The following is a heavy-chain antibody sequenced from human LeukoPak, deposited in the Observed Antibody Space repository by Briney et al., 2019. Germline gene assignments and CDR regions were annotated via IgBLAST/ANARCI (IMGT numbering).Heavy chain of an antibody. J-gene: IGHJ4*02. Sequence: VKPSETLSLTCTVSGGSISSYYWSWIRQPPGKGLEWIGYIYYSGSTNYNPSLKSRVTISVDTSKNPFSLKLSSVTAADTAVYYCASQYCSGGSCYLDYWGQGTLVTVSS. CDR1: GGSISSYY. D-gene: IGHD2-15*01. CDR3: ASQYCSGGSCYLDY. V-gene: IGHV4-59*08. CDR2: IYYSGST.